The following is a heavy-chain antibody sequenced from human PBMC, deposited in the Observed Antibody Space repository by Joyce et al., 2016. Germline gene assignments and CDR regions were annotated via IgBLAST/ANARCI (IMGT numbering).Heavy chain of an antibody. Sequence: QVHLVQSGAEVKKSGASVKVSCKASGYTFTDFYIHWVRQAPGQGLEWMGWINPNTGGTEYAQKFQDLVTLTMDTAIDTAYMELGSLKSDDTAVYYCARGQDCTSFPCHSYGMDVWGQGTTVTVSS. CDR3: ARGQDCTSFPCHSYGMDV. V-gene: IGHV1-2*04. CDR1: GYTFTDFY. J-gene: IGHJ6*02. CDR2: INPNTGGT. D-gene: IGHD2-2*01.